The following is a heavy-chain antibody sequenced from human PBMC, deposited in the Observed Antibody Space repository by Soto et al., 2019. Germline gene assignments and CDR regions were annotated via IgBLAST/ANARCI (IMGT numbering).Heavy chain of an antibody. V-gene: IGHV3-11*01. Sequence: GGSLRLSCAASGFTFSDYYMSWIRQAPGKGLEWVSYISSSGSTIYYADSVKGRFTISRDNAKNSLYLQMNSLRAEDTAVYYFASVDIVATITKPFDYWGQGTLVTVSS. CDR2: ISSSGSTI. D-gene: IGHD5-12*01. J-gene: IGHJ4*02. CDR3: ASVDIVATITKPFDY. CDR1: GFTFSDYY.